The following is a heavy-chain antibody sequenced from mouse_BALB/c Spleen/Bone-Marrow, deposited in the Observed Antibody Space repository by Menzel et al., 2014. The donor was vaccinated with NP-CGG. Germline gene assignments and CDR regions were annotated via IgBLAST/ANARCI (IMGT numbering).Heavy chain of an antibody. D-gene: IGHD2-12*01. Sequence: VQLQQSGAELAKPGASVKMSCKASGYTFTSYWMHWVKQRPGQGLEWIVYINPSTGYTEYNQKFKDKATLTADKSSSTAYMQLSSLTSEDSAVYYCARWGDDGTFDYWGQGTTLTVSS. V-gene: IGHV1-7*01. CDR3: ARWGDDGTFDY. CDR2: INPSTGYT. CDR1: GYTFTSYW. J-gene: IGHJ2*01.